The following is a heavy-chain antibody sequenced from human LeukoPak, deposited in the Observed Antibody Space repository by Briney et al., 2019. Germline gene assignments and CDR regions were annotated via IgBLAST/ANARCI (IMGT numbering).Heavy chain of an antibody. J-gene: IGHJ5*02. V-gene: IGHV4-34*01. CDR3: ARGRSMPSVVVKEGWFDP. CDR2: INHSGST. Sequence: PSETLSLTYAVYGGSFSGYYWSWIRQPPGKGLEWIGEINHSGSTNYNPSLKSRVTISVDTSKNQFSLRLSSVTAADTAVYYCARGRSMPSVVVKEGWFDPWGQGTLVTVSS. D-gene: IGHD2-21*01. CDR1: GGSFSGYY.